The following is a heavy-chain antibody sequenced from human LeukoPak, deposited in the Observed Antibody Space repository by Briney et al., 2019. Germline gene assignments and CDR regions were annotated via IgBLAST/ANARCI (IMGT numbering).Heavy chain of an antibody. CDR1: GFTFSNAW. Sequence: GGSLRLSCAASGFTFSNAWMSWVRQAPGKGLEWVGRIKSKTDGGTTDYAAPVKGRFTISRDDSKNTLYLQMNSLKTEDTAVYYCTTDLPFSGSYSDSFDYWGQGTLVTVSS. J-gene: IGHJ4*02. CDR3: TTDLPFSGSYSDSFDY. V-gene: IGHV3-15*01. CDR2: IKSKTDGGTT. D-gene: IGHD1-26*01.